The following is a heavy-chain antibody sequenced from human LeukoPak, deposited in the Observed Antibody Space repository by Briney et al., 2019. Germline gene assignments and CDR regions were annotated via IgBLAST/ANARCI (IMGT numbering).Heavy chain of an antibody. D-gene: IGHD6-6*01. CDR2: IYSGGST. CDR3: ASPYHIAARPDGDFDY. V-gene: IGHV3-66*02. Sequence: GGSLRLSCAASGFTVSSNYMSWVRQAPGKGLEWVSVIYSGGSTYYADSVKGRFTISRDNSKNTLYLQMNSLRAEDTAVYYCASPYHIAARPDGDFDYWGQGTLVTVSS. CDR1: GFTVSSNY. J-gene: IGHJ4*02.